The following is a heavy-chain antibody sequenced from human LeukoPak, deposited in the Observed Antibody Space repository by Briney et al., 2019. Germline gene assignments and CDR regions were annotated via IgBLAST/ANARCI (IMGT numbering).Heavy chain of an antibody. Sequence: GGSLKISCKGSGYSFTNYWIGWVRQMPGKGLEWMGIIYPGDSDTRYSPSFQGQVTISADKSISTAYLLLSSLKASDTAMFYCARLQRGVGDVPYYYYYYGMDVWGQGTTVTVSS. D-gene: IGHD1-26*01. J-gene: IGHJ6*02. CDR3: ARLQRGVGDVPYYYYYYGMDV. CDR2: IYPGDSDT. CDR1: GYSFTNYW. V-gene: IGHV5-51*01.